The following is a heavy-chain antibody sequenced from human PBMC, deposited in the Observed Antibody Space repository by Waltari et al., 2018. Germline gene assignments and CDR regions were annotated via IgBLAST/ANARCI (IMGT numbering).Heavy chain of an antibody. V-gene: IGHV4-38-2*01. D-gene: IGHD6-19*01. CDR2: IYHSGST. J-gene: IGHJ4*02. CDR1: GYSISSGYY. Sequence: QVQLQESGPGLVKPSETLSLTCAVSGYSISSGYYWGWIRQPPGKGLEWIGSIYHSGSTYYNPSLKSRVTISVDTSKNQFSLKLSSVTAADTAVYYCAIQGIAVAGFLYYFDYWGQGTLVTVSS. CDR3: AIQGIAVAGFLYYFDY.